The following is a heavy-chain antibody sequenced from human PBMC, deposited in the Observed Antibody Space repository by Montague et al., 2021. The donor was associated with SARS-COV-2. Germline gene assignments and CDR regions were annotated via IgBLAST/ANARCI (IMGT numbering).Heavy chain of an antibody. CDR3: ARPFRMGMAGMPLLT. CDR2: TYYRSKWYN. CDR1: GDSVSRNSAA. V-gene: IGHV6-1*01. D-gene: IGHD6-19*01. J-gene: IGHJ5*02. Sequence: CAISGDSVSRNSAAWNWIRQSPSRGLEWLGRTYYRSKWYNDYAVSVKSRVTINPDTSKNQFSLQLNSVTPEDTALYYCARPFRMGMAGMPLLTWGQGTLVTVSS.